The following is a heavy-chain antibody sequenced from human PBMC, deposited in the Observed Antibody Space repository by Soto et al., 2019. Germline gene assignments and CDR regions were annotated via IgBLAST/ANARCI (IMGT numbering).Heavy chain of an antibody. Sequence: ASVKVSCEASGYTFTNYDINWVRQATGQGLEWMGWMNPNSGNTGYAQKFQGRVTMTRSTSVSTAYMELSSLISEDTAVDYCARALAEPSVGEDGSYYNMDVWGKGTTVTVSS. CDR3: ARALAEPSVGEDGSYYNMDV. D-gene: IGHD4-17*01. CDR1: GYTFTNYD. J-gene: IGHJ6*03. CDR2: MNPNSGNT. V-gene: IGHV1-8*01.